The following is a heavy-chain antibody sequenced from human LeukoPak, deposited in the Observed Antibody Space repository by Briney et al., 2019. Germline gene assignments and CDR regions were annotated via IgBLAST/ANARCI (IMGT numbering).Heavy chain of an antibody. Sequence: GGSLRLSCAASGFTVSSNYMSWVRQAPGEGLEWVSTISGGGFNTYYADSVKGRFTLSRDNSENTLYLHMDSLRAEDTAIYYCAKERGVGATAGSLATFDDWGQGTLVTVSS. CDR2: ISGGGFNT. CDR3: AKERGVGATAGSLATFDD. J-gene: IGHJ4*02. CDR1: GFTVSSNY. V-gene: IGHV3-23*01. D-gene: IGHD1-26*01.